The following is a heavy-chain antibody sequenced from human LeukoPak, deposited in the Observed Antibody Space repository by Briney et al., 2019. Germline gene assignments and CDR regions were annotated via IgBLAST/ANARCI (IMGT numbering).Heavy chain of an antibody. CDR3: ARDFIYSSGWSRFDP. J-gene: IGHJ5*02. V-gene: IGHV4-4*07. CDR1: GGSISYYY. CDR2: IYTSGST. D-gene: IGHD6-19*01. Sequence: PSETLSLTCTVSGGSISYYYWSWIRQPAGKGLEWIGRIYTSGSTNYSPSLKSRVTMSVDTSKNQFSLKLSSVTAADTAVYYCARDFIYSSGWSRFDPWGQGTLVTVSS.